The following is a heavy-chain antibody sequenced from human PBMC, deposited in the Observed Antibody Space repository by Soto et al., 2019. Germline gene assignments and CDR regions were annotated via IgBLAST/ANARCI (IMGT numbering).Heavy chain of an antibody. CDR2: INPSGGST. Sequence: QVQLVQSGAEVKKPGASVKVSCKASGYTFTSYYMHWVRQAPGQGLEWMGIINPSGGSTSNAQKFQGRVTMTRDTSTSTVYMELSSLRSEDTAVYYCARGMGVVNNINLVYYYYAMDVWGQGTTVTVSS. CDR3: ARGMGVVNNINLVYYYYAMDV. CDR1: GYTFTSYY. D-gene: IGHD2-21*01. V-gene: IGHV1-46*01. J-gene: IGHJ6*02.